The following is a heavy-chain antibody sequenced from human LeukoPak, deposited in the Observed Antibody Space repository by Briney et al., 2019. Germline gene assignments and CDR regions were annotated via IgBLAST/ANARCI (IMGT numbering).Heavy chain of an antibody. V-gene: IGHV3-21*01. CDR2: ISSSSSYL. CDR1: GFIFNSYN. D-gene: IGHD2-2*01. CDR3: ARDRGPAAIRDY. J-gene: IGHJ4*02. Sequence: PGGSLRLSCAASGFIFNSYNMNWVRQAPGKGLEWVSSISSSSSYLYYADSVRGRFTISRDNAKNSLYLQMNSLRAEDTGVYYCARDRGPAAIRDYWGQGTLVTVSS.